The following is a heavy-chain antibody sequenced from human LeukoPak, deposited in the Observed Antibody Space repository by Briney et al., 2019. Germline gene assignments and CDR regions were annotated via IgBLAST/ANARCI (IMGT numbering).Heavy chain of an antibody. J-gene: IGHJ4*02. CDR3: ARMVVTAMGERVDY. V-gene: IGHV4-59*01. CDR2: IYYSGST. Sequence: SETLSLTCTVSGGSISSYYWSWIRQPPGKGLEWIGYIYYSGSTNYNPSLKSRVTISVDTSKNQFSLKLSSVTAADTAVYYRARMVVTAMGERVDYWGQGTLVTVSS. CDR1: GGSISSYY. D-gene: IGHD2-21*02.